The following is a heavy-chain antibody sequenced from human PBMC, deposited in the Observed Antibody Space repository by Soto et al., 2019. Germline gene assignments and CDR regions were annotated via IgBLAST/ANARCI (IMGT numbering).Heavy chain of an antibody. CDR2: IYSSGGT. Sequence: QVHLQESGPGLVKPSETLSLTCTVSGGAISGYYWTWIRQTARKGLEWIGRIYSSGGTKYNPSLKNRFDMSLDMSKNQFSLRLSSVTAADTAVYYCARGQRFSDSFDPWGQGTLVTVSS. V-gene: IGHV4-4*07. CDR1: GGAISGYY. D-gene: IGHD3-3*01. J-gene: IGHJ5*02. CDR3: ARGQRFSDSFDP.